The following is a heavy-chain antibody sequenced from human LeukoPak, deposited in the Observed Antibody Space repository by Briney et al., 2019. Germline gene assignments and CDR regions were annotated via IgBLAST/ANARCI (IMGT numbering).Heavy chain of an antibody. CDR3: ARIKLGYCSSTSCLRVRNYYYYMDV. CDR2: INHSGST. Sequence: PSETLSLTCAVYGGSFSGYYWSWIRQPPGKGLEWIGEINHSGSTNYNPSLKSRVTISVDTSKNQFSLKLSSVTAADTAVYYCARIKLGYCSSTSCLRVRNYYYYMDVWGKGTTVTVSS. D-gene: IGHD2-2*01. CDR1: GGSFSGYY. V-gene: IGHV4-34*01. J-gene: IGHJ6*03.